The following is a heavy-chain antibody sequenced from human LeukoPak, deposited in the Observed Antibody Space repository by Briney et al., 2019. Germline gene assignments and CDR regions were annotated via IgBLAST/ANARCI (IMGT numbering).Heavy chain of an antibody. J-gene: IGHJ6*02. Sequence: SETLSLTCAVYGGPFSGYYWSWIRQPPGKGLEWIGEINHSGSTNYNPSLKSRVTISVDTSKNQFSLKLSSVTAADTAVYYCARGGPYYGSGSYSPPAYYYYYGMDVWGQGTTVTVSS. CDR2: INHSGST. V-gene: IGHV4-34*01. D-gene: IGHD3-10*01. CDR1: GGPFSGYY. CDR3: ARGGPYYGSGSYSPPAYYYYYGMDV.